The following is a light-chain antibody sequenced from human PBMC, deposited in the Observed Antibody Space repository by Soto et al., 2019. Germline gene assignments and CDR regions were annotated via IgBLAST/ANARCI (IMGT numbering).Light chain of an antibody. CDR2: DAS. CDR1: QSVSSSF. J-gene: IGKJ1*01. V-gene: IGKV3-20*01. Sequence: EVVLTQSPGTLSLSPGERAILSCRASQSVSSSFLAWYQQKPGRTPRLLIYDASSRATGIPDRFSGSGSGTDFTLTIDRLEPEDFAVYYCQQYGASPWTFGQGTKVEVK. CDR3: QQYGASPWT.